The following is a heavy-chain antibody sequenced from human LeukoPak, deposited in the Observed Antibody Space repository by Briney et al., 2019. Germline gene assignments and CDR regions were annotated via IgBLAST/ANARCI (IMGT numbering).Heavy chain of an antibody. J-gene: IGHJ4*02. D-gene: IGHD2-15*01. CDR3: AIGSYCSGGSCYPLFDY. V-gene: IGHV3-53*01. CDR1: GFTVKNNY. CDR2: IYGDGST. Sequence: GGSLRLSCGASGFTVKNNYMNWVRQAPGKGLEWVSGIYGDGSTYYTKSVKGRFTISRDSSKNTLYLQMNSPRAEDTAVYYCAIGSYCSGGSCYPLFDYWGRGTLVTVSS.